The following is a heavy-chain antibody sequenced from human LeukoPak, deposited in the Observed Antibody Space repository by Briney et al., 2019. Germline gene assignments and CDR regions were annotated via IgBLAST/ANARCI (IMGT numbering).Heavy chain of an antibody. V-gene: IGHV3-30*02. CDR3: ASGGDCPFGY. J-gene: IGHJ4*02. CDR1: GFTFSTYG. CDR2: IRYDGSNK. D-gene: IGHD2-21*02. Sequence: GGSLRLSCAASGFTFSTYGMHWVRQAPGKGLEWVAFIRYDGSNKYYADSVKGRFTISRDNSKNTLYLQMNSLRAEDTAVYYCASGGDCPFGYWGQGTLVTVSS.